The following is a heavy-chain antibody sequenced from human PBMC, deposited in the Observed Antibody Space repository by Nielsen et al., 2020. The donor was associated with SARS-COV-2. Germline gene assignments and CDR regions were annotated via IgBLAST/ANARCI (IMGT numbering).Heavy chain of an antibody. D-gene: IGHD6-13*01. V-gene: IGHV4-34*01. J-gene: IGHJ4*02. CDR3: ARAPIAAALSD. CDR1: GGSFSGYY. Sequence: SETLSLTCAVYGGSFSGYYWSWIRQPPGKGLEWIGEINHSGSTNYNPSLKSRVTISVDTSKNQFSLKLSSVTAADTAVYYCARAPIAAALSDWGQGTLVTVSS. CDR2: INHSGST.